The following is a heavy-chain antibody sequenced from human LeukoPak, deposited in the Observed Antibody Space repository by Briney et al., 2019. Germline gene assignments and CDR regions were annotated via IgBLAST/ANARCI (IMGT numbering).Heavy chain of an antibody. V-gene: IGHV3-30-3*01. D-gene: IGHD3-10*01. J-gene: IGHJ3*02. CDR2: ISYDENNK. CDR1: GFPFSTYT. Sequence: GRSLRLSCAASGFPFSTYTMHWVRQAPGKGLEWVAIISYDENNKYRADSVKGRFTISRDNSKNTLYLQMNSLRAEDTAVYYCARDRRYYSGSGITSSDAFDIWGQGTMVTVSS. CDR3: ARDRRYYSGSGITSSDAFDI.